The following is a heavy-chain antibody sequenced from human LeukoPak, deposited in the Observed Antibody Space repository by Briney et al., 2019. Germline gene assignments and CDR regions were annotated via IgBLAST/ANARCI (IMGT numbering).Heavy chain of an antibody. CDR1: GGSISSSSYY. J-gene: IGHJ3*02. CDR3: ARDAMIPFGGAFDI. V-gene: IGHV4-39*07. D-gene: IGHD3-16*01. CDR2: IYYSGST. Sequence: PSETLSLTCTVSGGSISSSSYYWGWIRQPPGKGLEWIGSIYYSGSTYYNPSLKSRVTISVDTSKNQFSLKLSSVTAADTAVYYCARDAMIPFGGAFDIWGQGTMVTVSS.